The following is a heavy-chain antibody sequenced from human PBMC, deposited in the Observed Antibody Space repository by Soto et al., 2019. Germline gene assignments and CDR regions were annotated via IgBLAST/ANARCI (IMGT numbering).Heavy chain of an antibody. CDR2: IDTSGNT. CDR3: ARYSNNWFQTEGMDV. Sequence: SENLSLTCTVSVDSITTYYWSWIRQPAGKGLEWIGRIDTSGNTNYNPSLKSRVTMSVDTSKKQFSLKLTSVTAADTAVYYCARYSNNWFQTEGMDVWGQGTTVTVSS. J-gene: IGHJ6*02. CDR1: VDSITTYY. D-gene: IGHD6-13*01. V-gene: IGHV4-4*07.